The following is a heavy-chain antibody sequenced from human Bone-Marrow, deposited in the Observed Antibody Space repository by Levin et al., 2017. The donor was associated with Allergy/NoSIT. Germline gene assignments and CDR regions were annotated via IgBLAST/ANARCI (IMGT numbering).Heavy chain of an antibody. Sequence: GGSLRLSCAASGFTFSSYAMSWVRQAPGKGLEWVSSISGDGGSRNYADSVKGRFTVSRDNSKNTLYLQMDSLRAEDTAVYYCAQEDHTSGPNWLDSWGQGTLVTVSS. CDR3: AQEDHTSGPNWLDS. CDR2: ISGDGGSR. J-gene: IGHJ5*01. CDR1: GFTFSSYA. D-gene: IGHD2-2*02. V-gene: IGHV3-23*01.